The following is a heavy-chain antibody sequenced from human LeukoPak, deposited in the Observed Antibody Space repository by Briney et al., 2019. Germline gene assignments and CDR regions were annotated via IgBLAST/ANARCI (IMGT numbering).Heavy chain of an antibody. Sequence: SQTLSLTCTVSGGSISSGGYYWSWIRQHPGKGLEWIGYIYCSGSTYYNPSLKSRVTISVDTSKNQFSLKLSSVTAADTAVYYCVREMATITVFDYWGQGTLVTVSS. D-gene: IGHD5-24*01. CDR3: VREMATITVFDY. CDR1: GGSISSGGYY. V-gene: IGHV4-31*03. CDR2: IYCSGST. J-gene: IGHJ4*02.